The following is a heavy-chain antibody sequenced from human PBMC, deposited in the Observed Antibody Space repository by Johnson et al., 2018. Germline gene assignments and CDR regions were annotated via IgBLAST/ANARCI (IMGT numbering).Heavy chain of an antibody. J-gene: IGHJ6*02. D-gene: IGHD4-17*01. CDR3: AGVETTVTTYGMDV. CDR2: IKQDGSEK. V-gene: IGHV3-7*01. Sequence: VQLVQSGGGLVQPGGSLRLSCAASGFTFSSYWMSWVRQAPGKGLEWVANIKQDGSEKYYVDSVKGRFTISRDNAKNSLYLQMNSLRAEDTAVYYCAGVETTVTTYGMDVWGQGTAVTVSS. CDR1: GFTFSSYW.